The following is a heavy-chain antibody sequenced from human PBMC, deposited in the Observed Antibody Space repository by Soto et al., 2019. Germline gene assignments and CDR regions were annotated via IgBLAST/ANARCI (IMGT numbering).Heavy chain of an antibody. V-gene: IGHV1-3*01. J-gene: IGHJ2*01. CDR2: ISAGNGNT. Sequence: QVQLVQSGAEVKKPGASVKVSCKASGYTFTSYAMHWVRQAPGQRLEWMGWISAGNGNTNYSQKFQGRVTITTDTSASTAYMELSSLRSEDTAVYYCARGVRLSCYFDLWGRGTLVTVSS. CDR3: ARGVRLSCYFDL. CDR1: GYTFTSYA.